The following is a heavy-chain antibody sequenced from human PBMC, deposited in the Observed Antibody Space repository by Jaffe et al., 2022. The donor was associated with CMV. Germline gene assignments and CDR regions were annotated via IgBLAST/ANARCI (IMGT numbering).Heavy chain of an antibody. CDR1: GGSFSGYY. CDR2: INHSGST. J-gene: IGHJ6*03. V-gene: IGHV4-34*01. CDR3: ARGLVRGTYYYYYYMDV. Sequence: QVQLQQWGAGLLKPSETLSLTCAVYGGSFSGYYWSWIRQPPGKGLEWIGEINHSGSTNYNPSLKSRVTISVDTSKNQFSLKLSSVTAADTAVYYCARGLVRGTYYYYYYMDVWGKGTTVTVSS. D-gene: IGHD3-10*01.